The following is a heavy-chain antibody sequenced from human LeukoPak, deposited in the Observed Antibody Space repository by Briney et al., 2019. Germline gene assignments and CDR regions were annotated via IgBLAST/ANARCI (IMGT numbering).Heavy chain of an antibody. CDR1: GGSISSRSYY. D-gene: IGHD6-13*01. CDR2: IYYSGST. CDR3: ARVAYSSSWDAFDI. J-gene: IGHJ3*02. V-gene: IGHV4-39*01. Sequence: SETLSLTCTVSGGSISSRSYYWGWIRQPPGKGLEWIGSIYYSGSTYYNPSLKSRVTISVDTSKNQFSLKLSSVTAADTAFYYCARVAYSSSWDAFDIWGQGTMLTVSS.